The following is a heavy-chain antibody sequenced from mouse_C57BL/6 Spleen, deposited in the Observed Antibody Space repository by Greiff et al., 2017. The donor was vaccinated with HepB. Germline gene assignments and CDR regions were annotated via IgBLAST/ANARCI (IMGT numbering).Heavy chain of an antibody. CDR3: ARDGYYGQYYFDY. CDR2: ISSGSSTI. Sequence: EVMLVESGGGLVKPGGSLKLSCAASGFTFSDYGMHWVRQAPEKGLEWVAYISSGSSTIYYADTVKGRFTISRDNAKNTLFLQMTSLRSEDTAMYYCARDGYYGQYYFDYWGQGTTLTVSS. D-gene: IGHD2-3*01. CDR1: GFTFSDYG. J-gene: IGHJ2*01. V-gene: IGHV5-17*01.